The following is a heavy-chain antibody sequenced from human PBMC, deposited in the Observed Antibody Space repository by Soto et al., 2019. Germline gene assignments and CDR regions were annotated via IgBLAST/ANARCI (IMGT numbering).Heavy chain of an antibody. D-gene: IGHD2-15*01. CDR2: ISGSGGGR. Sequence: PGGSLRLSCAASGFTFSSYAMSWVRQAPGKGLEWVSAISGSGGGRYYADSVKGRFTISRDNSKNTLYLQMNSLRAEDTAVYYCAKDLHVVLYFYCYGMDVWGQGTTVTGS. J-gene: IGHJ6*01. CDR1: GFTFSSYA. CDR3: AKDLHVVLYFYCYGMDV. V-gene: IGHV3-23*01.